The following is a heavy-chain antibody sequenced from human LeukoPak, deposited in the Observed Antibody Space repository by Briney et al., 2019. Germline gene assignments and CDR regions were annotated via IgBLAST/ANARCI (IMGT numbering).Heavy chain of an antibody. CDR2: IYYSGST. D-gene: IGHD2-15*01. J-gene: IGHJ6*03. Sequence: SQTLSLTCTVSGGSISSGVYYWSWIRQHPEKGLEWIGYIYYSGSTYYNPSLKSRVTISVDTSKNQFSLKLSSVTAADTAVYYCARVRYCSGGSCYSPYYYYYMDVWGKGTTVTVSS. CDR3: ARVRYCSGGSCYSPYYYYYMDV. CDR1: GGSISSGVYY. V-gene: IGHV4-31*03.